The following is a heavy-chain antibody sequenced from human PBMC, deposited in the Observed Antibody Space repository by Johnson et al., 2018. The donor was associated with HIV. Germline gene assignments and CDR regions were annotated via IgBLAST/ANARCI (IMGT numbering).Heavy chain of an antibody. CDR3: TTSLPWSLDAFDI. Sequence: QVQLVESGGGVVQPGSSLRLSCAASGFTFSNYAVHWVRQAPGKGLEWVAVISSDGSAKYYADSVKGPFTISRDNSKNTLYLQMNSLKTEDTAVYYCTTSLPWSLDAFDIWGQGTMVTVSS. J-gene: IGHJ3*02. V-gene: IGHV3-30-3*01. D-gene: IGHD1-14*01. CDR2: ISSDGSAK. CDR1: GFTFSNYA.